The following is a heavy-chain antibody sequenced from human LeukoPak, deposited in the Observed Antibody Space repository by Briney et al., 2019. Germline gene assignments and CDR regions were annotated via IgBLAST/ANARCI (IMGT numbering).Heavy chain of an antibody. CDR1: GGSISSYY. CDR3: ARSQGQWLGDFDY. Sequence: SETLSLTCTVSGGSISSYYWSWIRQPPGKGLEWIGYIYYSGSTNYNPSLKSRVTISVDTSKNQFPLKLSSVTAADTAVYYCARSQGQWLGDFDYWGQGTLVTVSS. V-gene: IGHV4-59*01. CDR2: IYYSGST. D-gene: IGHD6-19*01. J-gene: IGHJ4*02.